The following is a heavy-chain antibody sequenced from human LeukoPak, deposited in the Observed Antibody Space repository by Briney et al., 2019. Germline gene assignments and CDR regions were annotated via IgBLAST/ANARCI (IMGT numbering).Heavy chain of an antibody. J-gene: IGHJ5*02. CDR1: GGSFSGYY. Sequence: SETLSLTCAVYGGSFSGYYWSWIRQPPGKGLEWIGEINHSGSTNYNPSLKSRVTISVDTSKNQFSLKLNSVTAADTAVYYCARGLQITILGVAPKQENWFDPWGQGTLVTVAS. CDR3: ARGLQITILGVAPKQENWFDP. V-gene: IGHV4-34*01. D-gene: IGHD3-3*01. CDR2: INHSGST.